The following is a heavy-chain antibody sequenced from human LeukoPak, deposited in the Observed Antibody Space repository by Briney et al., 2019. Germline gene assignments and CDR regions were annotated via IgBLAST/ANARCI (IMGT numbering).Heavy chain of an antibody. V-gene: IGHV3-21*01. Sequence: GGSLRLSCAASGFTFSSYSMNWVRQAPGKGLEWVSFISSSSSYIYYADSVKGRFTISRDSAKNSLYLQMNSLRAEDTAVYYCARGEYGSGSHHIDYWGQGTLVTVSS. J-gene: IGHJ4*02. CDR1: GFTFSSYS. CDR2: ISSSSSYI. CDR3: ARGEYGSGSHHIDY. D-gene: IGHD3-10*01.